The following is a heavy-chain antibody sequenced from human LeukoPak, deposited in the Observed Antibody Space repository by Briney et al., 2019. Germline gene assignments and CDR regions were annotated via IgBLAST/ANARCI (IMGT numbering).Heavy chain of an antibody. CDR3: ARPRTSTTVMGY. D-gene: IGHD4-17*01. V-gene: IGHV1-46*01. CDR1: GYTFTSYY. Sequence: ASVKVSCKASGYTFTSYYMHWVRQAPGQGLEWMGIINPSGGSTSYAQKFQGRVTMTRDRSTSTVYMELSSLRSEDTAVYSCARPRTSTTVMGYWGQGTLVTVSS. CDR2: INPSGGST. J-gene: IGHJ4*02.